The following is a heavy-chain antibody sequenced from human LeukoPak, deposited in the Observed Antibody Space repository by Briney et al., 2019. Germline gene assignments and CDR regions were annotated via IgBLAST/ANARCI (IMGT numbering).Heavy chain of an antibody. J-gene: IGHJ6*03. CDR1: GFTFSSYW. V-gene: IGHV3-7*01. D-gene: IGHD3-3*01. Sequence: GGSLRLSCAASGFTFSSYWMSWVRQAPGKGLEWVANIKQDGSEKYYVDSVKGRFTISRDNAKNSLYLQMYSLRAEDTAVYYCARDKVRFLESLFQADYYYMDVWGKGTTVTVSS. CDR2: IKQDGSEK. CDR3: ARDKVRFLESLFQADYYYMDV.